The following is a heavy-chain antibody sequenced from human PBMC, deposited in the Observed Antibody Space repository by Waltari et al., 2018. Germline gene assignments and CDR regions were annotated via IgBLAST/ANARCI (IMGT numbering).Heavy chain of an antibody. D-gene: IGHD3-22*01. CDR3: ARGPGTLPIDSSGYYSWFDP. Sequence: QVQLVQSGAEVKKPGSSVKVSCKASGGTFSSYAISWVRQAPGQGLEWMGGIIPIFGTANYAQKFQGRVTITTDESTSTAYMELSSLRSEDTAVYYCARGPGTLPIDSSGYYSWFDPWGQGTLVTVSS. J-gene: IGHJ5*02. CDR1: GGTFSSYA. V-gene: IGHV1-69*05. CDR2: IIPIFGTA.